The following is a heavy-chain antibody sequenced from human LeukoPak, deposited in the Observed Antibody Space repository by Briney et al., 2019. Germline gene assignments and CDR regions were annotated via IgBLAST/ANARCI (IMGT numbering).Heavy chain of an antibody. CDR3: ATLYSSGWHYFDY. V-gene: IGHV4-61*01. CDR2: IYYSGST. Sequence: SETLSLTCTVSGGSVSSGNYYWSWIRQPPGKGLEWIGYIYYSGSTNYSPSLKSRVTTSVDTSKNQFSLKLSSVTAADTAVYYCATLYSSGWHYFDYWGQGTLVTVSS. D-gene: IGHD6-19*01. J-gene: IGHJ4*02. CDR1: GGSVSSGNYY.